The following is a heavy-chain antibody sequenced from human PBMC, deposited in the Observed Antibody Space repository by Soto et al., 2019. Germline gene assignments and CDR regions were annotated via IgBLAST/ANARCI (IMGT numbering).Heavy chain of an antibody. CDR2: IYYSGST. J-gene: IGHJ4*02. CDR1: GGSISSGGYY. V-gene: IGHV4-31*03. CDR3: ARFVVVVAAIDY. Sequence: QVQLQESGPGLVKPSQTLSLTCTVSGGSISSGGYYWSWIRQHPGKGLEWIGYIYYSGSTYYNPSLKSRVTIAVDTSKNQFSLKLSSVTAADTAVYYCARFVVVVAAIDYWGQGTLVTVSS. D-gene: IGHD2-15*01.